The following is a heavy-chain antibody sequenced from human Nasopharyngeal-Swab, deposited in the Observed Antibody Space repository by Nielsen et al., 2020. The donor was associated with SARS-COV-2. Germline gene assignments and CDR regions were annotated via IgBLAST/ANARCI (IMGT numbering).Heavy chain of an antibody. V-gene: IGHV3-30-3*01. J-gene: IGHJ4*02. CDR2: IPFDGNNK. Sequence: GRSLRLACAASGFTFSSYALYWVRHAPGKGLEWVAVIPFDGNNKYYADSVKGRFTISRNNSKNTLCLQMNSLRSEDTALYYCSRDGAPIGGGSSSWTGFDYWGQGTLVTVSS. CDR3: SRDGAPIGGGSSSWTGFDY. D-gene: IGHD6-13*01. CDR1: GFTFSSYA.